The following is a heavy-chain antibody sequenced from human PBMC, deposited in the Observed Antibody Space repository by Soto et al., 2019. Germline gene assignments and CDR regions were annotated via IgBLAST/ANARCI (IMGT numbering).Heavy chain of an antibody. CDR2: IYSGGST. D-gene: IGHD3-22*01. CDR3: ARDRVERGYPEYFQH. J-gene: IGHJ1*01. Sequence: EVQLVESGGGLIQPGGSLRLSCAASGFTVSSNYMSWVRQAPGKGLEWVSVIYSGGSTYYADSVKGRFTISRDKSKNTLYLQMNSLRAEDTSVYYCARDRVERGYPEYFQHCGQGTLVTVSS. CDR1: GFTVSSNY. V-gene: IGHV3-53*01.